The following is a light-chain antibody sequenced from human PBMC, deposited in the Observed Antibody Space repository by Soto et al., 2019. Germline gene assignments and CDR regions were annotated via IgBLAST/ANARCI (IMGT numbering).Light chain of an antibody. CDR2: GAS. CDR3: QQTYSTPWT. Sequence: DIQMTRSPSSLSASMGNRVSITCRASQSIGTDLNWYQQKPGKAPKLLIYGASTLQGGVPSRFSGSVSGTEFTLTISSLQPGDLATYFCQQTYSTPWTFGQGTKVDI. CDR1: QSIGTD. J-gene: IGKJ1*01. V-gene: IGKV1-39*01.